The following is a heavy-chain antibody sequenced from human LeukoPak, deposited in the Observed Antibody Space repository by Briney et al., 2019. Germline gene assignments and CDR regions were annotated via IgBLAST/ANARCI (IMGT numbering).Heavy chain of an antibody. D-gene: IGHD6-19*01. Sequence: PGGSLRLSCAASGFTFSGSAMHWVRQASGKGLEWVGRIRSKANSYATAYAASVKGRFTISRDDSKSTAYLQMNSLKTEDTAVYYCTTGIAVAAGWFDPRGQGTLGTGS. J-gene: IGHJ5*02. CDR3: TTGIAVAAGWFDP. CDR1: GFTFSGSA. CDR2: IRSKANSYAT. V-gene: IGHV3-73*01.